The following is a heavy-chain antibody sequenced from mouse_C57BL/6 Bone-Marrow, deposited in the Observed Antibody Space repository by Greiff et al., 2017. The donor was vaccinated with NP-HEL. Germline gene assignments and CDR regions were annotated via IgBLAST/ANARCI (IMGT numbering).Heavy chain of an antibody. Sequence: QVQLKESGAELVRPGASVTLSCKASGYTFTDYEMHWVKQTPVHGLEWIGAIDPETGGTAYNQKFKGKAILTADKSSSTAYIELRSLTSEDSAVYYCTTNYYGSSYEYAMDYWGQGTSVTVSS. CDR3: TTNYYGSSYEYAMDY. V-gene: IGHV1-15*01. D-gene: IGHD1-1*01. CDR1: GYTFTDYE. J-gene: IGHJ4*01. CDR2: IDPETGGT.